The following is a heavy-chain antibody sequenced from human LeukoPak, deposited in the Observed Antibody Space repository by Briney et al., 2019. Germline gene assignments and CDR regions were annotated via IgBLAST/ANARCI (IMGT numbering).Heavy chain of an antibody. J-gene: IGHJ3*02. V-gene: IGHV1-2*02. Sequence: GASVKVSCKASGYTFTGYYLHWVRQAPGQGLEWMGWINPNSGGTNYAQKFQGRVTMTRDTSISTASMELSRLSSDDTAVYYCARATNTRYSSSSDAFDIWGQGTMVTVSS. D-gene: IGHD6-6*01. CDR1: GYTFTGYY. CDR3: ARATNTRYSSSSDAFDI. CDR2: INPNSGGT.